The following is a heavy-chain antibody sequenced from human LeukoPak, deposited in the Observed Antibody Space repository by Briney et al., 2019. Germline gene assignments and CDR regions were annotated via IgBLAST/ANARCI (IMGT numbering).Heavy chain of an antibody. Sequence: GGSLRLSCAASGFTFSSYEMNWVRRAPGQGLESVGRIKSKTNGGTTDYATPAKGRFTISRDDSKITLYLQMSSLKTEDTAVYYCTTDQPPGVAGRFGSNWGQGTLVTVSS. CDR1: GFTFSSYE. CDR3: TTDQPPGVAGRFGSN. D-gene: IGHD6-19*01. V-gene: IGHV3-15*01. CDR2: IKSKTNGGTT. J-gene: IGHJ4*02.